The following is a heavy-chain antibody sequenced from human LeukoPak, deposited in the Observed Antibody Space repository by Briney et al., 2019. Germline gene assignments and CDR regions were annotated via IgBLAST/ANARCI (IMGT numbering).Heavy chain of an antibody. V-gene: IGHV3-33*01. J-gene: IGHJ4*02. D-gene: IGHD6-19*01. CDR1: GFIFSNYG. CDR2: IWYDGKTK. CDR3: AREWGRIAVAGGPGY. Sequence: PGGSLRLSCEASGFIFSNYGMHRVRQAPGKGLEWVALIWYDGKTKFHADSVKGRFTISRDNSGNTLFLQMSSLRVEDTAIYYCAREWGRIAVAGGPGYWGQGALVTVSS.